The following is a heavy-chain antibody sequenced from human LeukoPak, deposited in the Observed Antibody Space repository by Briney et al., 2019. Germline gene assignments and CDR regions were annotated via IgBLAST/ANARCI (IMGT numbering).Heavy chain of an antibody. CDR3: ARGQIGVAGLDC. Sequence: GGSLRLSCAAAGFTVTNNYIHWVRQAPGKGLEWVSIIFSGGDTYYTDSVKGRFTISRDNSKNTMYLQMNSLRAEDTALYYCARGQIGVAGLDCWGQGTLVTVSS. CDR2: IFSGGDT. CDR1: GFTVTNNY. J-gene: IGHJ4*02. D-gene: IGHD6-19*01. V-gene: IGHV3-53*01.